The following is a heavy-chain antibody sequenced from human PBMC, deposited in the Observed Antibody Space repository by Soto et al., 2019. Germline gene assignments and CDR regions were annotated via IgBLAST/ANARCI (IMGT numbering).Heavy chain of an antibody. Sequence: ASVKVSCKASGYTFTSYAMHWVLQAPGQRLEWMGWINPGNGNTKYSQKFQGRVTITRDTSASTAYMELSSLRSEDTAVYYCARDVEDGYNSGDYWGQGTLVTVSS. D-gene: IGHD1-26*01. J-gene: IGHJ4*02. CDR2: INPGNGNT. CDR3: ARDVEDGYNSGDY. V-gene: IGHV1-3*01. CDR1: GYTFTSYA.